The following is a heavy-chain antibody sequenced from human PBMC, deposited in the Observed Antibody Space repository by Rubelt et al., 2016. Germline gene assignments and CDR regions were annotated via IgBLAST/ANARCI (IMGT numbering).Heavy chain of an antibody. D-gene: IGHD6-13*01. J-gene: IGHJ4*02. CDR1: GFTFSHFW. Sequence: EVQLVESGGGLVKPGGSLRLSCAASGFTFSHFWMHWVRQAPGKGLVWVSRIKGDGSSATYADSVEGVFTICRDDAKNTVDLKMNGQRAEDTAVDYCASAGLDYWGQGTLVIVSS. V-gene: IGHV3-74*02. CDR2: IKGDGSSA. CDR3: ASAGLDY.